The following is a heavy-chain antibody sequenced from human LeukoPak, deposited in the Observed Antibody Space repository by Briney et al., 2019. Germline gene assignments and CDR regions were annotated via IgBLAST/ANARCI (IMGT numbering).Heavy chain of an antibody. Sequence: SETLSLTCTVSGGSISGYYWSWIRQPPGKGLEWIGHIHSSGSTKYNPSFKSRVTISVDTSKNQFSLKLSSVTAADTAVYYCARNYDSSGYTAFGYWGRGTLLTVSS. D-gene: IGHD3-22*01. J-gene: IGHJ4*02. CDR3: ARNYDSSGYTAFGY. V-gene: IGHV4-59*01. CDR1: GGSISGYY. CDR2: IHSSGST.